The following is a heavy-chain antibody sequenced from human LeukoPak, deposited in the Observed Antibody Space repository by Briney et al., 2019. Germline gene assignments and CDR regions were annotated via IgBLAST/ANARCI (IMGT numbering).Heavy chain of an antibody. V-gene: IGHV4-4*07. CDR2: ISISGST. Sequence: SETLSLTCSVSGGSISYYFWSWIRQPAGKGLEWIGRISISGSTNYNPSLKSRVTMSIDTSKNQFSLNLSSVTAADTAVYYCARDDGYWGQGTLVTVSS. CDR3: ARDDGY. J-gene: IGHJ4*02. CDR1: GGSISYYF.